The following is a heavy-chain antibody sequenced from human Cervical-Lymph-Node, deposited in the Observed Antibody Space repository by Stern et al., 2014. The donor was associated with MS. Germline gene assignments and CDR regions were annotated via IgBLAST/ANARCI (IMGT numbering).Heavy chain of an antibody. Sequence: VQLMQYGAEVKKPGASVKLSCRTSGYSFSSFYIHWLRQAPGQGPEWMGMIISSVDTTRFAQRFQGRVSMTSDTSTSTVFLDLSSLTSEDTALYYCARGLNSNYGGMRYWGQGTQVIVSS. D-gene: IGHD4-11*01. CDR2: IISSVDTT. CDR3: ARGLNSNYGGMRY. V-gene: IGHV1-46*01. J-gene: IGHJ4*02. CDR1: GYSFSSFY.